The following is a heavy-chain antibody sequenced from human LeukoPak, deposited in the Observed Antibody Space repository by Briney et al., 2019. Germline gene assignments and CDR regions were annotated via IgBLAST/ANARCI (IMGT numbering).Heavy chain of an antibody. Sequence: ESGPTLVKPTQTLTLTCTFSGFSLSTSGVGVGCIRQPPGKALEWLALIYWDDDKRYSPSLKSRLTITKDTSKNQVVLTMTNMDPVDTATYYCAHIQTTGYSSSWGPFDPWGQGTLVTVSS. CDR1: GFSLSTSGVG. CDR2: IYWDDDK. V-gene: IGHV2-5*02. D-gene: IGHD6-13*01. CDR3: AHIQTTGYSSSWGPFDP. J-gene: IGHJ5*02.